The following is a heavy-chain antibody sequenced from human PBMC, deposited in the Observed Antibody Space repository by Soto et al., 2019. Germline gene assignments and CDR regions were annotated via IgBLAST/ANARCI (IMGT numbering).Heavy chain of an antibody. V-gene: IGHV3-23*01. J-gene: IGHJ6*02. D-gene: IGHD6-19*01. Sequence: GGSLRLSCAASGFTFSSSAMSWVRQAPGKGLEWVSAISGSGGSTYYADSVKGRFTISRDNSKNTLYLQMNSLRAEDTAVYYCAKLESKMGSGWQYYYYGMDVWGQGTTVTVSS. CDR1: GFTFSSSA. CDR3: AKLESKMGSGWQYYYYGMDV. CDR2: ISGSGGST.